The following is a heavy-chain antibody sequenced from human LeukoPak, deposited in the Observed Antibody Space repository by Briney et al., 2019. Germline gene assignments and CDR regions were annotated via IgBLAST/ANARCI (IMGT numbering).Heavy chain of an antibody. CDR2: ISAYNGNI. J-gene: IGHJ3*02. Sequence: ASVKVSCKASGYTFTSYGINWVRQAPGQGLEWMGWISAYNGNINYVQKFQGRVTMTTDKSTSTAYMELRSLRSDDRAVYHCARSITMVRGLGDAFDIWGQGTMVTVSS. V-gene: IGHV1-18*01. D-gene: IGHD3-10*01. CDR3: ARSITMVRGLGDAFDI. CDR1: GYTFTSYG.